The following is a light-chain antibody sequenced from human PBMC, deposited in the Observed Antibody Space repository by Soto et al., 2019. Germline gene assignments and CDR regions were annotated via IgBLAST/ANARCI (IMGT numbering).Light chain of an antibody. CDR2: DAS. CDR1: QTVGRF. Sequence: DIVLTQSPATLSLSPGDRVTLSCSASQTVGRFLSWYQHSPGQGPRLLVYDASNRATGVPARFSGSGSETDFTLTISSLEPEDFAFYYCHQRLHWPITFGQGTRLEIK. J-gene: IGKJ5*01. CDR3: HQRLHWPIT. V-gene: IGKV3-11*01.